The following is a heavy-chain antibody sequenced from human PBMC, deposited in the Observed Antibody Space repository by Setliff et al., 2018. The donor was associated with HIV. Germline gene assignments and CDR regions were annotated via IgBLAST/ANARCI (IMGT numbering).Heavy chain of an antibody. V-gene: IGHV4-61*09. CDR1: GGSISSGTYH. J-gene: IGHJ4*01. D-gene: IGHD3-22*01. Sequence: SETLSLTCTVSGGSISSGTYHWSWIRQPAGKGLEWIGHMYTSGSTKYNPSLKSRVTISVDRSKNQFSLKLRAETAADTAVYYCARLMHYYDSCWVLWRENYFDSWGRGTLGTVSS. CDR3: ARLMHYYDSCWVLWRENYFDS. CDR2: MYTSGST.